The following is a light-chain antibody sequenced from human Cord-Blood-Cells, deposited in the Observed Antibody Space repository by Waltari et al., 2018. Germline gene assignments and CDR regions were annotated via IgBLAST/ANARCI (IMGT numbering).Light chain of an antibody. Sequence: EIVLTQSPATLSLSPGERATLSCGASQSVSSSYLAWYQQKPGLAPRLLSYDASSRATGIPDRFSGSGSGTDFTLTISRLEPEDFAVYYCQQYGSSPSIPFGQGTRLEIK. V-gene: IGKV3D-20*01. J-gene: IGKJ5*01. CDR1: QSVSSSY. CDR3: QQYGSSPSIP. CDR2: DAS.